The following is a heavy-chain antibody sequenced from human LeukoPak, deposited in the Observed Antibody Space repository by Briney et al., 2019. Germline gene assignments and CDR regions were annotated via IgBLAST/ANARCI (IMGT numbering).Heavy chain of an antibody. CDR2: IRFDGSNE. Sequence: GGSLRLSCAASRFTFSNFDMHWVRQAPGKGLGWVTFIRFDGSNEYYADSVRGRFTISRDNSKNTLYLQMSSLRPEDTAVYYCARQIGVSIDYWGQGTLVTVSS. D-gene: IGHD5/OR15-5a*01. J-gene: IGHJ4*02. CDR3: ARQIGVSIDY. CDR1: RFTFSNFD. V-gene: IGHV3-30*02.